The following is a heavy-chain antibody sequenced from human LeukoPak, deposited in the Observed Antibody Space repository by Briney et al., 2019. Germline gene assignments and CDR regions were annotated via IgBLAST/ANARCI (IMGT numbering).Heavy chain of an antibody. CDR3: ARDNLPLGAFDI. CDR1: GYTFTSYG. D-gene: IGHD1-14*01. V-gene: IGHV1-18*01. J-gene: IGHJ3*02. CDR2: ISAYNGNT. Sequence: GASVKVSCKASGYTFTSYGISWVRQAPGQGLEWMGWISAYNGNTNYAQKLQGRVTMTTDTSTSTAYMELSRLRSDDTAVYYCARDNLPLGAFDIWGQGTMVTVSS.